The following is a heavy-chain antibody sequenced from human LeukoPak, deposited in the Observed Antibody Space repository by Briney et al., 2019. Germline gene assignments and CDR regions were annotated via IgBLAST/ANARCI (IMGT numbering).Heavy chain of an antibody. CDR2: ISYDGSNK. CDR1: GFTFSSYG. Sequence: PGRSLRLSCAASGFTFSSYGMHWVRQAPGKGLEWVAVISYDGSNKYYADSVKGRFTISRDNSKNTLYLQMNSLRAEDTAVYYCAKDRGIVVPAAIGYYYYYYGMDVWGIGTTVTVSS. CDR3: AKDRGIVVPAAIGYYYYYYGMDV. D-gene: IGHD2-2*01. V-gene: IGHV3-30*18. J-gene: IGHJ6*04.